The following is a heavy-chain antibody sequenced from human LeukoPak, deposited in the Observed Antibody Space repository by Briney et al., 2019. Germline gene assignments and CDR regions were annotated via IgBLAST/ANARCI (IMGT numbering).Heavy chain of an antibody. D-gene: IGHD3-16*01. CDR3: TTGPSYGYEW. CDR2: IKTDGRTT. J-gene: IGHJ4*02. Sequence: GGSLRLSCAASGMTFSNHWVHWVRQAPGKGLVWVSLIKTDGRTTIYADSVKGRFTISRDNGKSTLYLQMNSLRVEDTAIYYCTTGPSYGYEWWGQGTVVTVSS. V-gene: IGHV3-74*01. CDR1: GMTFSNHW.